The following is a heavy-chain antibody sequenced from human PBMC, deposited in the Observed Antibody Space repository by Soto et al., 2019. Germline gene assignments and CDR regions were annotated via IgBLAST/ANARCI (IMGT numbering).Heavy chain of an antibody. Sequence: EVQLVESGGGLVKPGGSLRLSCAASGFTFSSYSMNWVRQAPGKGLEWVSSISSSSSYIYYADSVKGRFTISRDNAKNSLYLQMNSLRAEDTAVYYCARDLGGYDGYFDYWGQGTLVTVSS. D-gene: IGHD5-12*01. CDR3: ARDLGGYDGYFDY. CDR2: ISSSSSYI. CDR1: GFTFSSYS. V-gene: IGHV3-21*01. J-gene: IGHJ4*02.